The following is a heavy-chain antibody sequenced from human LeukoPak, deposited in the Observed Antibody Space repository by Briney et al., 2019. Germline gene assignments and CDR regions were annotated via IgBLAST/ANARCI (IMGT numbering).Heavy chain of an antibody. CDR3: TTADGDYGAFDI. J-gene: IGHJ3*02. D-gene: IGHD4-17*01. Sequence: GGSLRLSCAASGFTFSNAWMSWVRQAPGKGLEWVGRIKSKTDGGTTDYAAPVKGRFTISRDDSKNTLYLQMNSLKTEDTAVYYCTTADGDYGAFDIWGQGTMVTVSS. V-gene: IGHV3-15*01. CDR1: GFTFSNAW. CDR2: IKSKTDGGTT.